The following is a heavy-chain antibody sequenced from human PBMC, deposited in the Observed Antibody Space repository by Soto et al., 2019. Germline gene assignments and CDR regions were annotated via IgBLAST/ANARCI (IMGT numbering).Heavy chain of an antibody. Sequence: QITLKESGPTLVKPTQTLTLTCTFSGFSLTTSGEAVGWIRQPPGKALEWLALIYWDDDKRSSPSLKSRLTITKDTSKNHVVLTMTNMDPVDTATYYCAHIPGSGQLLYSYYYYMDVWGKGTTVTVSS. CDR3: AHIPGSGQLLYSYYYYMDV. CDR2: IYWDDDK. D-gene: IGHD3-10*01. J-gene: IGHJ6*03. V-gene: IGHV2-5*02. CDR1: GFSLTTSGEA.